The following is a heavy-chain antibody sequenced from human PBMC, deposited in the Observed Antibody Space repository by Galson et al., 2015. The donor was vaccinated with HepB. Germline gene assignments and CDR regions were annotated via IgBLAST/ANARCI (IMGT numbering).Heavy chain of an antibody. D-gene: IGHD5-12*01. CDR3: ARGGWLGICKY. CDR1: GFRFSEYS. V-gene: IGHV3-48*02. Sequence: SVRLSCAASGFRFSEYSMNWVRQAPGQGLEWVSYITRTSTKIYYVDSVKGRFTISRDHATNSLFLQLNSLRDEDTAMYYCARGGWLGICKYWGQGTLVTVSS. CDR2: ITRTSTKI. J-gene: IGHJ4*02.